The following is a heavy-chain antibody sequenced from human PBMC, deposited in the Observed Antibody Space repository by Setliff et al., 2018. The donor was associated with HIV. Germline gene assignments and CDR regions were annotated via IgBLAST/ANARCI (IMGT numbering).Heavy chain of an antibody. CDR2: IDPSGESI. V-gene: IGHV1-46*01. Sequence: VASVKVSCKASGYTFTSYYMHWVRQAPGQGLEWMGIIDPSGESINYTQRFQGRVTMTRDTSTNTVYMELSSLTSGDTAMYYCVSPMRVSQAFDIWGQGTMVTVSS. J-gene: IGHJ3*02. CDR3: VSPMRVSQAFDI. CDR1: GYTFTSYY.